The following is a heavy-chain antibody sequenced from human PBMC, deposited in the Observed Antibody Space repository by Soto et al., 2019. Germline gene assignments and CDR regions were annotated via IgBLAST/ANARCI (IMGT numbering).Heavy chain of an antibody. CDR1: GFTVSSNY. V-gene: IGHV3-53*01. Sequence: EVQLVESGGGSIQPGGSLRLSCAASGFTVSSNYMSWVRQAPGKGLEWVSVIYSDSSTYYADSVKGRFTISTDNSRNTVYLQMNSLRAEDTAVYYCARVGSSGYYPYYFDFWGQGTLVTVSS. CDR3: ARVGSSGYYPYYFDF. CDR2: IYSDSST. D-gene: IGHD3-22*01. J-gene: IGHJ4*02.